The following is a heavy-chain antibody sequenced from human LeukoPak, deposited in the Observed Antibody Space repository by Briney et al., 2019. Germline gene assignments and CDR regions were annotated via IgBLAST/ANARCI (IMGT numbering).Heavy chain of an antibody. CDR3: AKSSYYDSSGFYREYYFDY. CDR1: VFSFNNFC. Sequence: GGSLRLSCVASVFSFNNFCMTWVRQAPGRGLEWVSSISGTGGSTHYADSVKGRFTISRDNSKNTLYLQMNSLRTGDTAVYYCAKSSYYDSSGFYREYYFDYWGQGTLVPVSS. D-gene: IGHD3-22*01. J-gene: IGHJ4*02. CDR2: ISGTGGST. V-gene: IGHV3-23*01.